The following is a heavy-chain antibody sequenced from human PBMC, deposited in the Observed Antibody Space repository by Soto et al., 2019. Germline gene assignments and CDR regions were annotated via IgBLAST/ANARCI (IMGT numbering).Heavy chain of an antibody. D-gene: IGHD3-10*01. CDR3: ARVNYYGSGSYYPDYYYGMDV. Sequence: QVQLVESGGGVVQPGRSLRLSCAASGFTFSSYAMHWVRQAPGKGLEWVAVISYDGSNKYYADSVKGRFTISRDNSKNTLYLQMNSLRAEDTAVYYCARVNYYGSGSYYPDYYYGMDVWGQGTTVTVSS. CDR1: GFTFSSYA. V-gene: IGHV3-30-3*01. CDR2: ISYDGSNK. J-gene: IGHJ6*02.